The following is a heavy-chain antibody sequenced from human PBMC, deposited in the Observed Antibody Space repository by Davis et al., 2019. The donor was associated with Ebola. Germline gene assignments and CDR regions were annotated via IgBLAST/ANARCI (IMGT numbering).Heavy chain of an antibody. CDR2: IYHSGST. D-gene: IGHD3-3*01. V-gene: IGHV4-38-2*02. CDR1: GYSISSGYY. Sequence: GSLRLSCTVSGYSISSGYYWGWIRQPPGKGLEWIGGIYHSGSTYYNPSLKSRVTISVDTSKNQFSLKLSSVTAADTAVYYCARVMAIFVRGGSRSYGMDVWGQGTTVTVSS. CDR3: ARVMAIFVRGGSRSYGMDV. J-gene: IGHJ6*02.